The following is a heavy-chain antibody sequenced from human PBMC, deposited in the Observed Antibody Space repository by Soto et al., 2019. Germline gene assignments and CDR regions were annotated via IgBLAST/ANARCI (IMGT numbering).Heavy chain of an antibody. V-gene: IGHV2-70*01. Sequence: SGPTLVNPTQTLTLTCTFSGFSLSTSGMCVSWIRQPPGKALEWLALIDWDDDKYYSTSLKTRLTISKDTSKNQVVLTMTNMDPVDTATYYCARTYSSSSYYYYHGMDVWGQGTTVTVSS. CDR2: IDWDDDK. J-gene: IGHJ6*02. CDR1: GFSLSTSGMC. D-gene: IGHD6-6*01. CDR3: ARTYSSSSYYYYHGMDV.